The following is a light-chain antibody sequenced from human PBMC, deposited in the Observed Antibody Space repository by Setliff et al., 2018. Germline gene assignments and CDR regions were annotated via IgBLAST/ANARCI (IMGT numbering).Light chain of an antibody. CDR2: DVS. Sequence: QSVLTQPASVSGSPGQSITIPCSGTSNDVGAYDLVSWYQQHPGKVPKLIIFDVSNRPSGVSHRFSGSKSGNTASLTISGLQADDEADYYCCAYTASTTYVFVNGTKVTVL. J-gene: IGLJ1*01. CDR1: SNDVGAYDL. V-gene: IGLV2-14*03. CDR3: CAYTASTTYV.